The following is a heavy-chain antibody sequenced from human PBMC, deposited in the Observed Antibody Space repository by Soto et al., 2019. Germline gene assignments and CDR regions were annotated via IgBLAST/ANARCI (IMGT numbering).Heavy chain of an antibody. D-gene: IGHD3-9*01. Sequence: QLQLQESVPGLVKPSETLSLTCTVYGGYVRRSSYYWGWVRQTPGEALEWIGSVYYSGSTHYNPSLESRVTISVDKSKNQFSLKLMSLSAADTAVYYCGRLEGLATISYYFAYWGQGALDTVSS. J-gene: IGHJ4*02. CDR1: GGYVRRSSYY. V-gene: IGHV4-39*01. CDR2: VYYSGST. CDR3: GRLEGLATISYYFAY.